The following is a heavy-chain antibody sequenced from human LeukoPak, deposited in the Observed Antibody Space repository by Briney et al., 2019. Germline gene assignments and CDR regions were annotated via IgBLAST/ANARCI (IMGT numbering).Heavy chain of an antibody. CDR1: GGSISSSSYY. Sequence: RPSETLSLTCTVSGGSISSSSYYWGWIRQPPGKGLEWIGYIYYSGSTNYNPSLKRRVTISVDTSKNQFSLKLSSVTAADTAVYYCARHQKVGPTIDYWGQGTLVTVSS. CDR2: IYYSGST. CDR3: ARHQKVGPTIDY. J-gene: IGHJ4*02. V-gene: IGHV4-61*05. D-gene: IGHD1-26*01.